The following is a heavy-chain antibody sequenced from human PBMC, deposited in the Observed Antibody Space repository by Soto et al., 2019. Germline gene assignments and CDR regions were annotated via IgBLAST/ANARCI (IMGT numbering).Heavy chain of an antibody. CDR2: IWYDGSNK. CDR1: GFTFSSYG. V-gene: IGHV3-33*01. Sequence: QVQLVESGGGVVQPGRSLRLSCAASGFTFSSYGMHWVRQAPGKGLEWVAVIWYDGSNKYYADSVKGRFTISRDNSKNTLDLQMNSLRAEDTAVYYCARDRGATGWFDPWGQGTLVTVSS. D-gene: IGHD3-10*01. J-gene: IGHJ5*02. CDR3: ARDRGATGWFDP.